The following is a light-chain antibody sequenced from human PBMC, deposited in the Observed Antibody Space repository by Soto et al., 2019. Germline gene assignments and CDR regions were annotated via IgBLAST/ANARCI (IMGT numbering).Light chain of an antibody. CDR2: GNS. CDR1: SSNIGTGYD. V-gene: IGLV1-40*01. Sequence: QSVLTQPPSVSGAPGQRVTISCTGGSSNIGTGYDVHWYQQLPGTAPKLLIYGNSNRPSGVPDRFSGSKSGTSASLAITGLQAEDEADYYCQSFDSSRFDVFGTGTKVTVL. CDR3: QSFDSSRFDV. J-gene: IGLJ1*01.